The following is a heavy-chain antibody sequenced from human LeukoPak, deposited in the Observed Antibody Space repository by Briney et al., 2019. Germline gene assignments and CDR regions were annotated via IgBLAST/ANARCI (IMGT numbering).Heavy chain of an antibody. CDR1: GFTFSSYS. CDR2: ISSSSSYI. J-gene: IGHJ6*04. Sequence: GGSLRLSCAASGFTFSSYSMNWVRQAPGKGLEWVSSISSSSSYIYYADSVKGRFTISRDNAKNSLYLQMNSLRAEDTAVYYCAKDRCSSTSCYSSYYYYYGMDVWGKGTTVTVSS. D-gene: IGHD2-2*01. CDR3: AKDRCSSTSCYSSYYYYYGMDV. V-gene: IGHV3-21*04.